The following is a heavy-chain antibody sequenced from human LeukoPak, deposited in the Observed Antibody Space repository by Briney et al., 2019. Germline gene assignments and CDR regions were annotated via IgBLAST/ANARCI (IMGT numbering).Heavy chain of an antibody. J-gene: IGHJ5*02. Sequence: SETLSLTCTFSGGSISSGGSYWSWIRLHPGKGLEWIGFISYSGSTNYNPSLKSRLNISLDTSKKQFSLNLSSVTAADTAVYYCARATGGVAAADFGRWGQGTLVTVSS. CDR3: ARATGGVAAADFGR. CDR1: GGSISSGGSY. V-gene: IGHV4-31*03. CDR2: ISYSGST. D-gene: IGHD2-2*01.